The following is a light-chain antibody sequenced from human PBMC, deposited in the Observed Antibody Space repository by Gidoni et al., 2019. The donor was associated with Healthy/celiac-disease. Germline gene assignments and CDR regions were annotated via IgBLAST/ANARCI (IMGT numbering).Light chain of an antibody. Sequence: DFVMTQSPDSLAVSLGERATINCKSSQSVLYSSNNKNYLAWYQQKPGQPPKLLIYWASTRESGVPDRFSGSGSGTDFTLTISSLQAEDVAVYYCQQYYSTPRALTFGGGTKVEIK. J-gene: IGKJ4*01. CDR3: QQYYSTPRALT. CDR1: QSVLYSSNNKNY. CDR2: WAS. V-gene: IGKV4-1*01.